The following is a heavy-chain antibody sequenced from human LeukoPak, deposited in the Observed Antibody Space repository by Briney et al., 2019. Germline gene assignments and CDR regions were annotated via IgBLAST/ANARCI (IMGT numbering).Heavy chain of an antibody. J-gene: IGHJ6*02. CDR1: GYNFTTYG. Sequence: GASVKVSCKASGYNFTTYGVSWVRQAPGQRPEWMGWISCYNGNLKSSEKFQGRVTMTIETSTSTVYMELRTLKNDDTAVYYCARDAGDGMDVWGLGTTVIVSS. CDR2: ISCYNGNL. CDR3: ARDAGDGMDV. V-gene: IGHV1-18*01.